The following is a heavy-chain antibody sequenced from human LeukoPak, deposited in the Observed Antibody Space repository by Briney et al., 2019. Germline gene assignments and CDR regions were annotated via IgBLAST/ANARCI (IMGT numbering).Heavy chain of an antibody. CDR1: GYTFTSYG. D-gene: IGHD5-12*01. CDR3: ARDGIVATIGDY. V-gene: IGHV1-18*04. J-gene: IGHJ4*02. Sequence: GASVKVSCNASGYTFTSYGNSWVRQAPGQGLEWMGWISAYNGNTNSAQKLQGRVTMTTDTSASTAYMELRSLRSDDTAVYYCARDGIVATIGDYWGQGTLVTVSS. CDR2: ISAYNGNT.